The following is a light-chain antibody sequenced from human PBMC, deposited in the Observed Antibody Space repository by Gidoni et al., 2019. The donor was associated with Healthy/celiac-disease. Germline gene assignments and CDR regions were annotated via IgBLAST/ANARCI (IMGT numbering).Light chain of an antibody. CDR3: QKYHSAPLT. V-gene: IGKV1-27*01. CDR2: AAS. J-gene: IGKJ4*01. CDR1: QGSSNY. Sequence: DIQMTQAPASLSASVGDRVTITCRASQGSSNYLAWYQQKPGKVPKLLIYAASTLQSGVSSRFSGSGSGTDFTLTISSLQPEDVATYYCQKYHSAPLTFGGGTKVEIK.